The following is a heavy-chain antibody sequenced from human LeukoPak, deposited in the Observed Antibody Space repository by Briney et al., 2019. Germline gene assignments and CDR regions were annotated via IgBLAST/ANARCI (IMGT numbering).Heavy chain of an antibody. Sequence: SETLSLTCGVYGGPFSGYYWSWIRQPPGKGLEWIGEINHSGSTNYNPSLKSRVTIAVDTSKNQFSLKLSSVTAADTAVYYCARGVLAAAGTRKFSPWGQGTLVTVSS. D-gene: IGHD6-13*01. CDR2: INHSGST. CDR1: GGPFSGYY. V-gene: IGHV4-34*01. CDR3: ARGVLAAAGTRKFSP. J-gene: IGHJ5*02.